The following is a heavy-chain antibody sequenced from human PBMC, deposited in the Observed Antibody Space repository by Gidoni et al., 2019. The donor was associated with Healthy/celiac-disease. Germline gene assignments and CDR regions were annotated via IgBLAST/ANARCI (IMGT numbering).Heavy chain of an antibody. V-gene: IGHV4-34*01. Sequence: QVQLQQWGAGLLKPSETLSLTCAVYGGSFSGYYWSWIRQPPGKGLEWSGEINHSGSITYNPSLKSRVTISVDTSKNQFSLKLSSVTAADTAVYYCARGVRGIRSPFDPWGQGTLVTVSS. D-gene: IGHD3-16*01. CDR2: INHSGSI. J-gene: IGHJ5*02. CDR1: GGSFSGYY. CDR3: ARGVRGIRSPFDP.